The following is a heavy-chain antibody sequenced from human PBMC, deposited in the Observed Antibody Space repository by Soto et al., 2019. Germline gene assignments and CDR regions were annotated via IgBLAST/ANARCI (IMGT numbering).Heavy chain of an antibody. CDR2: IYYSGST. D-gene: IGHD1-7*01. V-gene: IGHV4-59*01. CDR1: GGSISSYY. CDR3: AREGLTGTIGLYSDYGMDF. Sequence: QVQLQESGPGLVKPSETLSLTCTVSGGSISSYYWSWIRQPPGKGLEWIGYIYYSGSTNYNPSLKRRVTTSVDTSKNQFSLKLSSVTAADTAVYYCAREGLTGTIGLYSDYGMDFWGQGTTVTVSS. J-gene: IGHJ6*02.